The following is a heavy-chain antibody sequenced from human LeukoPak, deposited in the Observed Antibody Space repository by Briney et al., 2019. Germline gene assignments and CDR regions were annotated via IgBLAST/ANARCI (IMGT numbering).Heavy chain of an antibody. D-gene: IGHD4-17*01. CDR1: GFTFSSYG. CDR3: ARVLWNGDYPRFDY. V-gene: IGHV3-48*04. Sequence: PGGSLRLSCAASGFTFSSYGMNWVRQASGKGLEWVSYISSSSSTIYYADSVKGRLTISRDNAKNTLHLQMNSLRAEDTAVYYCARVLWNGDYPRFDYWGQGTLVTVSS. CDR2: ISSSSSTI. J-gene: IGHJ4*02.